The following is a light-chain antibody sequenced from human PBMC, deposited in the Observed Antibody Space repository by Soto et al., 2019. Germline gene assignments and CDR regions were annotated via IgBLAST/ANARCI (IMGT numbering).Light chain of an antibody. Sequence: EIVMTQSPDTLSVSPGDRAILSCRASQSVSSHVAWYQQGPGQAPRLLIYGASTRATGTPGRISGSGSGTEFTLTISSLQSEDSAIYYCQQYSNWPSFGQGTKV. J-gene: IGKJ1*01. CDR3: QQYSNWPS. CDR2: GAS. CDR1: QSVSSH. V-gene: IGKV3-15*01.